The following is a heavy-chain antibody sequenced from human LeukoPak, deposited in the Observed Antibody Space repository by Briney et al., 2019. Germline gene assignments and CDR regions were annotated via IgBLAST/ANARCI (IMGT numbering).Heavy chain of an antibody. CDR3: ARSHYEGDAFDI. V-gene: IGHV3-53*01. CDR2: IYSGGNT. CDR1: GFTVSSNY. Sequence: GGSLRLSCTVSGFTVSSNYMSWVRQAPGKGLEWVSVIYSGGNTYYADSVKGRFTISRDNSRNTLYLQMNSLRAEDTAMYYCARSHYEGDAFDIWGQGTMVTVSS. D-gene: IGHD4-17*01. J-gene: IGHJ3*02.